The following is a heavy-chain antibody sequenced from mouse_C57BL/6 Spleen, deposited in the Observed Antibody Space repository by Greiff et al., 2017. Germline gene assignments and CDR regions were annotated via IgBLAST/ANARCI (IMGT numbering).Heavy chain of an antibody. CDR2: ISYDGSN. D-gene: IGHD1-1*01. J-gene: IGHJ3*01. CDR3: ARNYGSRDSCAY. Sequence: EVKLQESGPGLVKPSQSLSLTCSVTGYSITSGYYWNWIRQFPGNKLEWMGYISYDGSNNYNPSLKNRISITRDTSKNQFFLKLNSVTTEDTATYYCARNYGSRDSCAYWGQGTLVTVSA. CDR1: GYSITSGYY. V-gene: IGHV3-6*01.